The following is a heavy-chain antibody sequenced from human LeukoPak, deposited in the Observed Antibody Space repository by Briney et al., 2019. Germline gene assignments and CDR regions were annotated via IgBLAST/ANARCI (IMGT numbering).Heavy chain of an antibody. CDR1: GFIFSDYS. D-gene: IGHD2-2*01. CDR2: ISTGSATI. V-gene: IGHV3-48*01. J-gene: IGHJ4*02. CDR3: AKARYH. Sequence: PGGSLRLSCAASGFIFSDYSMNWVRQAPGKGPEWVSYISTGSATIYYADSVKGRFTISRDNSKNTLYLQMNSLRAEDTAVYYCAKARYHWGQGTLVTVSS.